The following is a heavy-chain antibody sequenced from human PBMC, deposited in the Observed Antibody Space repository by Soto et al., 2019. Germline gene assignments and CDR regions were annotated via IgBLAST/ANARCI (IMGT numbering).Heavy chain of an antibody. CDR1: GFTFSGYS. J-gene: IGHJ4*02. CDR2: ISSGSKTI. D-gene: IGHD3-9*01. V-gene: IGHV3-48*02. CDR3: AREDILGVRSFDY. Sequence: GSLRLSCAASGFTFSGYSVNWVRQAPGKGLEWVSYISSGSKTIYYAESVKGRFTVSRDNARNSQYLQMNSLRDEDTAVYYCAREDILGVRSFDYWGQGTLVTVSS.